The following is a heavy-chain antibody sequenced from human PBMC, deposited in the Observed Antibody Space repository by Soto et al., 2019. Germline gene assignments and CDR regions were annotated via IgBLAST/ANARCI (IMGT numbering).Heavy chain of an antibody. D-gene: IGHD2-15*01. J-gene: IGHJ5*02. CDR1: GGSISSGDYY. Sequence: SETLSLTCTVSGGSISSGDYYWSWIRQPPGKGLEWIGYIYYSGSTYYNPSLKSQVTISVDTSKNQFSLKLSSVTAADTAVYYCARGGAAQNWFDPWGQGTLVT. CDR3: ARGGAAQNWFDP. CDR2: IYYSGST. V-gene: IGHV4-30-4*01.